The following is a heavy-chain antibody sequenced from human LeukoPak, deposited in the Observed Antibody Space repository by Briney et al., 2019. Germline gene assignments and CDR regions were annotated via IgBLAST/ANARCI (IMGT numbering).Heavy chain of an antibody. J-gene: IGHJ6*03. D-gene: IGHD6-13*01. CDR1: GFTFSSYA. V-gene: IGHV3-23*01. CDR2: ISGSGGST. CDR3: ARVGAAAGTRRYYYYYMDV. Sequence: GGSLRLSCAASGFTFSSYAMSWVRQAPGKGLEWVSAISGSGGSTYYADSVKGRFTISRDNSKNTLYLQMNSLRAEDTAVYYCARVGAAAGTRRYYYYYMDVWGKGTTVTISS.